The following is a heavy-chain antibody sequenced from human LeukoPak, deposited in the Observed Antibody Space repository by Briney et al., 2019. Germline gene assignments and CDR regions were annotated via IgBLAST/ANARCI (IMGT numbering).Heavy chain of an antibody. Sequence: QAGGSLRLSCAASGFTFSSHAMSWVRQAAGKGLEWVSGISRTGSNIYYADSVRGRFTISRDNSKNTLYLQMNSLRAEDTAVYYCVKGMTSEGFDIWGQGTLVTVSS. V-gene: IGHV3-23*01. J-gene: IGHJ3*02. CDR2: ISRTGSNI. CDR3: VKGMTSEGFDI. CDR1: GFTFSSHA. D-gene: IGHD4-17*01.